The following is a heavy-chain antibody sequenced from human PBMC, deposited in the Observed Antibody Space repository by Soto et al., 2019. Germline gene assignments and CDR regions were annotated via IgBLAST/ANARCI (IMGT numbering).Heavy chain of an antibody. J-gene: IGHJ5*02. D-gene: IGHD3-10*01. CDR1: GFTFSSYA. V-gene: IGHV3-21*01. CDR3: ASTMVRGVRSSFDP. Sequence: GGSLRLSCAASGFTFSSYAMSWVRQAPGKGLEWVSSISSSSSYIYYADSVKGRFTISRDNAKNSLYLQMNSLRAEDTAVYYCASTMVRGVRSSFDPWGQGTLVTVSS. CDR2: ISSSSSYI.